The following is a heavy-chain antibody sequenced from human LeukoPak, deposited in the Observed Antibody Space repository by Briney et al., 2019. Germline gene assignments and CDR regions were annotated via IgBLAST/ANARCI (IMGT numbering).Heavy chain of an antibody. CDR2: INHSGST. J-gene: IGHJ4*02. CDR3: ASSYYDSSGCTPDY. CDR1: GGSFSGYY. V-gene: IGHV4-34*01. Sequence: SETLSLTCAVYGGSFSGYYWSWIRQPPGKGLEWIGEINHSGSTNYNPSLKSRVTISVDTSKNQFSLKLSSVTAADTAVYYCASSYYDSSGCTPDYWGQGTLVTVSS. D-gene: IGHD3-22*01.